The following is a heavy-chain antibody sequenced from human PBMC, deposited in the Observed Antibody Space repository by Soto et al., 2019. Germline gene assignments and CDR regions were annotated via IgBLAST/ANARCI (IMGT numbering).Heavy chain of an antibody. CDR2: INHSGST. D-gene: IGHD2-2*03. J-gene: IGHJ6*02. CDR3: ARLNGYCLRTNCHGYYGMDV. Sequence: PSETLSLTCTVSGGSISSYYWSWIRQPPGKGLEWIGEINHSGSTNYNPSLKSRVTISVDTSKNEFSLRLTSVTAADTGVYYCARLNGYCLRTNCHGYYGMDVWGQGTTVTVSS. V-gene: IGHV4-34*01. CDR1: GGSISSYY.